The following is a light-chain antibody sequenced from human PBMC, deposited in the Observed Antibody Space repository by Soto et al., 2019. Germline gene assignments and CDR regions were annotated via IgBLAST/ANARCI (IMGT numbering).Light chain of an antibody. V-gene: IGKV1-9*01. CDR1: QGISSY. Sequence: DIQLTQSPSFLSASVGDRVTITCRASQGISSYLAWYQQKPGKAPKLLIYAASTLQSGVPSRFSGSGSGTEFTLTIGSLQPEYFATYYCQQLNSYPLFGPGTKVDIK. CDR2: AAS. J-gene: IGKJ3*01. CDR3: QQLNSYPL.